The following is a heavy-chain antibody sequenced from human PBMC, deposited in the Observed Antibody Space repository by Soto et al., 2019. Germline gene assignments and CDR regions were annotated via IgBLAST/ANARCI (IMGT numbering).Heavy chain of an antibody. CDR2: IIPIFGTA. CDR3: ARELGYCSGGSCYFDY. J-gene: IGHJ4*02. CDR1: GGTFSSYA. Sequence: SVKVSCKASGGTFSSYAISWVRQAPGQGLEWMGGIIPIFGTANYAQKFQGRVTITADESTSTAYMELSSLRSEDTAVYYCARELGYCSGGSCYFDYWGQGTLVNVSS. D-gene: IGHD2-15*01. V-gene: IGHV1-69*13.